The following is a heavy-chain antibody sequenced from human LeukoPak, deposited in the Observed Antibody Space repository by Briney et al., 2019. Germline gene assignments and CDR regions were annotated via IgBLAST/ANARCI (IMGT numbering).Heavy chain of an antibody. CDR1: GGSISSGGYY. Sequence: SETLSLTCTVSGGSISSGGYYWSWIRQHPGKGLEWIGYIYYSGSTYYNPSLKSRVTISVDTSKNQFSLKLSSVTAADTAVYYCARKRPKWSDHETFDIWGQGTMVTVSS. CDR3: ARKRPKWSDHETFDI. V-gene: IGHV4-31*03. CDR2: IYYSGST. J-gene: IGHJ3*02. D-gene: IGHD2-8*01.